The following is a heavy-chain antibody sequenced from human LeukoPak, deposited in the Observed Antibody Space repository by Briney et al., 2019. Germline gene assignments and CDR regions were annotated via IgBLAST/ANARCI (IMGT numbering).Heavy chain of an antibody. J-gene: IGHJ4*02. V-gene: IGHV3-15*01. CDR2: IKGISDGGTT. Sequence: GGSLRLSCAASGFSFSKAWMSWVRQAPGKGLEWVGRIKGISDGGTTDYAAPVKGRFTISRDDSKNTLYLQMNSLKTEDTAVYFCSTVGGAVAFDYWGQGTLVTVSS. CDR1: GFSFSKAW. CDR3: STVGGAVAFDY. D-gene: IGHD6-19*01.